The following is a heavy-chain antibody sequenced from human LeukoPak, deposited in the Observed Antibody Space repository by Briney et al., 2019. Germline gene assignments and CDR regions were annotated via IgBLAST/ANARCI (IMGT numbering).Heavy chain of an antibody. CDR1: GYTFTDYY. CDR3: ATPFTRYGY. CDR2: IIPNSGGT. D-gene: IGHD5-18*01. V-gene: IGHV1-2*02. J-gene: IGHJ4*02. Sequence: ASVKVSCKASGYTFTDYYVHWVRQAPGQGLEWMGWIIPNSGGTNYAQKFQGRVTMTRDTSISTAYMDLTSLTSDDTAVYYCATPFTRYGYWGQGNLVTVSS.